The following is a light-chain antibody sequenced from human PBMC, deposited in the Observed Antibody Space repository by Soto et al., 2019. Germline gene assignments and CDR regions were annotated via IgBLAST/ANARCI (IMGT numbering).Light chain of an antibody. Sequence: EIVLTQSPATLSLSPGDRAVLSCRASQSVSRSLTWYQHKPGQAPRLLIYGASTRATGIPARFSGSGSGPEFTLTISSLQSEDFAVYYCQQYNNWPPRFGQGTKVDIK. V-gene: IGKV3-15*01. CDR3: QQYNNWPPR. CDR2: GAS. CDR1: QSVSRS. J-gene: IGKJ1*01.